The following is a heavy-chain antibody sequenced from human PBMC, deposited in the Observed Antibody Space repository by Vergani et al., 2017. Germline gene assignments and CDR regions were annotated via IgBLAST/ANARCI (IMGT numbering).Heavy chain of an antibody. V-gene: IGHV5-51*01. D-gene: IGHD5-12*01. Sequence: EVQLVQSGAEVKKPGASLKISCQTSGYSFTNYWICWVRQMPGKGLEWMGIIHPADSDTRYSPSFQGQVTISVDKSISPAYLQRSSLRASDSAMYYCAGLYGRDSGGSKYFDYWGQGTLVTVSS. J-gene: IGHJ4*02. CDR1: GYSFTNYW. CDR2: IHPADSDT. CDR3: AGLYGRDSGGSKYFDY.